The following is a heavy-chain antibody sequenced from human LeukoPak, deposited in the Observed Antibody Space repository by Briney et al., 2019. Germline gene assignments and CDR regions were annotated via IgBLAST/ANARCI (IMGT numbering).Heavy chain of an antibody. J-gene: IGHJ5*02. CDR3: ARVGGSSSWYGDWFDP. CDR1: GGSISSYY. CDR2: IYYSGST. Sequence: LETLSLTCTVSGGSISSYYWSWIRQPPGKGLEWIGYIYYSGSTNYNPSLKSRVTISVDTSKNQFSLKLSSVTAADTAVYYCARVGGSSSWYGDWFDPWGQGTLVTVSS. D-gene: IGHD6-13*01. V-gene: IGHV4-59*01.